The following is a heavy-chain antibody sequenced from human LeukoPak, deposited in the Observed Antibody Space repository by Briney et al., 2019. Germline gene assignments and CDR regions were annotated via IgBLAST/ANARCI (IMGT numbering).Heavy chain of an antibody. J-gene: IGHJ3*02. CDR2: IYPGDSDT. CDR1: GYSFASYW. V-gene: IGHV5-51*01. D-gene: IGHD3-10*01. Sequence: TGESLKISCKGSGYSFASYWIGWVRQVPGKGLEWMGIIYPGDSDTRYSPSFQGQVTISADKSISTAYLQWSSLKASDTAMYYCASTSMVRGVMGAFDIWGQGTMVTVSS. CDR3: ASTSMVRGVMGAFDI.